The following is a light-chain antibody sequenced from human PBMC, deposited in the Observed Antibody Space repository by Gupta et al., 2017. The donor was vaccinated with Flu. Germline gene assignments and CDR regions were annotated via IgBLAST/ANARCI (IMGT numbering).Light chain of an antibody. J-gene: IGLJ3*02. Sequence: DTISCSGSSSNIGSNTVNWYQQLPRTAPKLLIYSNNQRPSGVPDRFSGSKSDTSASLAISGLQSEDEADYYCASWDDSRNGGVFGGGTKLTVL. CDR1: SSNIGSNT. CDR3: ASWDDSRNGGV. V-gene: IGLV1-44*01. CDR2: SNN.